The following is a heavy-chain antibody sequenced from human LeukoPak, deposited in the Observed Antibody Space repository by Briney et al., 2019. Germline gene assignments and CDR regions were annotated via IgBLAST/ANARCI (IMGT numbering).Heavy chain of an antibody. CDR1: GGSISRYY. Sequence: PSETLSLTCTVSGGSISRYYWSWIRRPPGKGLEWIGYIYYTGITNYNPSLKSRVTISVDTSKNQFSLKLSSVTAADTAVYYCAREGYSGTFDYWGQGTLVTVSS. CDR2: IYYTGIT. D-gene: IGHD1-26*01. J-gene: IGHJ4*02. V-gene: IGHV4-59*01. CDR3: AREGYSGTFDY.